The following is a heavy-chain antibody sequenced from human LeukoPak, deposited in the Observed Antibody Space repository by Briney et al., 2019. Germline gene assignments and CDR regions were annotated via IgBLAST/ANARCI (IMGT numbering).Heavy chain of an antibody. CDR1: GFTFSSYS. D-gene: IGHD1-20*01. V-gene: IGHV3-21*01. Sequence: GGSLRLSCAASGFTFSSYSMNWVRQAPGKGLEWVSSISSSSSYIYYADSVKGRFTISRDNAKKSLYLQMNSLRAEDTAVYYCARPLSGTTDFDYWGQGTLVTVSS. CDR2: ISSSSSYI. CDR3: ARPLSGTTDFDY. J-gene: IGHJ4*02.